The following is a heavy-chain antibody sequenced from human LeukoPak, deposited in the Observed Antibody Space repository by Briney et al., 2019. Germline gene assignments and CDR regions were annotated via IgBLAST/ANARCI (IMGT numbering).Heavy chain of an antibody. CDR3: AREGYTSGRAAAFDF. Sequence: AGSLTLSCAASGFTLSNYHMHWVRQAPGRGLEWVALIPHDGGGKQYAASVQDRFTISRANSANTVYLQMNSRRHDDAAVYFWAREGYTSGRAAAFDFWGRGTLVTVSS. CDR1: GFTLSNYH. V-gene: IGHV3-30*04. CDR2: IPHDGGGK. J-gene: IGHJ4*02. D-gene: IGHD6-19*01.